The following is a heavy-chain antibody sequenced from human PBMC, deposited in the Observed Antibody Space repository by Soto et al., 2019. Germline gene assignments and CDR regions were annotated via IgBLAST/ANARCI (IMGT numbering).Heavy chain of an antibody. CDR1: GYTFISHY. CDR3: AREGDPVTVLDY. Sequence: QVQLVQSGGEVRKPGASLEISCQASGYTFISHYINWVRQAPGKSFEWLGMVNPRTGSPSYARKFVGRLSMTRDKSTSTVHMTLNSLTSEDTAIYYCAREGDPVTVLDYWGRGTVVSVSS. D-gene: IGHD4-17*01. V-gene: IGHV1-46*01. J-gene: IGHJ4*02. CDR2: VNPRTGSP.